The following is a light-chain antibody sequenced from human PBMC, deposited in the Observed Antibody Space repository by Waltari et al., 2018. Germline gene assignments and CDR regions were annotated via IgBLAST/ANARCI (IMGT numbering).Light chain of an antibody. CDR3: QQLKTYPLT. CDR2: AAS. CDR1: QDIRTY. J-gene: IGKJ4*01. V-gene: IGKV1-9*01. Sequence: QLTQSPSSLSASVGDRVTLTCRASQDIRTYVAWYRQKAGKAPKLLIYAASTLQSGVPSRFSGSGSGTEFTLTIGSLQPEDFATYYCQQLKTYPLTFGGGTKVEIK.